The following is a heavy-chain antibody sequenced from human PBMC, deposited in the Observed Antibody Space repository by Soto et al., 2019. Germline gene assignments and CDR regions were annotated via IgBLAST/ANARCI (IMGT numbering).Heavy chain of an antibody. J-gene: IGHJ4*02. D-gene: IGHD3-10*01. CDR3: ARDGYDSGSYYLDH. V-gene: IGHV3-30-3*01. CDR1: GLTFIRYA. Sequence: QVQLVESGGGVVQPGRSLRLSCAASGLTFIRYAMHWVRQAPGKGLEWVAVISYDGDDTYYADSVKGRFTISRDNSKNTLYLQMNSLRAEDTAVYYCARDGYDSGSYYLDHWDQGTLVTVSS. CDR2: ISYDGDDT.